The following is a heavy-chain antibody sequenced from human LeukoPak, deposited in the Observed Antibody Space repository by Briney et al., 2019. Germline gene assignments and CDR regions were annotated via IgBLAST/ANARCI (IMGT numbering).Heavy chain of an antibody. J-gene: IGHJ3*02. CDR2: ISSSSSYI. D-gene: IGHD3-10*01. Sequence: GGSLRLSCAASGFTFSSHWMSWVRQAPGKGLEWVSSISSSSSYIYYADSVKGRFTISRDNAKNSLYLQMNSLRAEDTAVYYCARLTINAFDIWGQGTMVTVSS. CDR1: GFTFSSHW. V-gene: IGHV3-21*01. CDR3: ARLTINAFDI.